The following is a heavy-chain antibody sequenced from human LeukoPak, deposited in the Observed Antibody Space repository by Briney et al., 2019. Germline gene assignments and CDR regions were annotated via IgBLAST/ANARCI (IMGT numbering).Heavy chain of an antibody. D-gene: IGHD3-10*01. V-gene: IGHV4-4*07. CDR2: IYTSGST. Sequence: SETLSLTCTVSGGSISSCYWSWIRQPAGKGLEWIGRIYTSGSTNYNPSLKSRVTMSVDTSKNQFSLKLSSVTAADTAVYYCARRVLGYGSGSYYSAFDIWGQGTMVTVSS. J-gene: IGHJ3*02. CDR1: GGSISSCY. CDR3: ARRVLGYGSGSYYSAFDI.